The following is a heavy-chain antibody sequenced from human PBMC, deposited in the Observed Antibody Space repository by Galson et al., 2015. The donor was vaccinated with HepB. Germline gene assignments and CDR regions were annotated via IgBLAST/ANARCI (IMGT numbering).Heavy chain of an antibody. CDR1: GFTFSSYA. CDR2: ISSNGGRT. CDR3: VTGRWLHLPGY. J-gene: IGHJ4*02. D-gene: IGHD5-24*01. Sequence: SLRLSCAASGFTFSSYAMHWVRQAPGKGLEYVSAISSNGGRTYYADPVKGRFTISTDNSKNTLYLQMSSLGAEDTAVYYCVTGRWLHLPGYWGQGTLVTVSS. V-gene: IGHV3-64D*06.